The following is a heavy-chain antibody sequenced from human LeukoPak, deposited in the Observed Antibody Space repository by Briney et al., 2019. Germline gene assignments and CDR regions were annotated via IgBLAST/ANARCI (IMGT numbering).Heavy chain of an antibody. CDR1: GFTFNGSA. CDR2: IRSKANSYAT. D-gene: IGHD2-2*01. CDR3: TTARGYCSSTSCYEDAFDI. Sequence: PGGSLRLSCAASGFTFNGSAMHWVRQASGKGLEWVGRIRSKANSYATAYAASVKGRFTISRDDSKNTAYLQMNSLKTEDTAVYYCTTARGYCSSTSCYEDAFDIWGQGTMVTVSS. V-gene: IGHV3-73*01. J-gene: IGHJ3*02.